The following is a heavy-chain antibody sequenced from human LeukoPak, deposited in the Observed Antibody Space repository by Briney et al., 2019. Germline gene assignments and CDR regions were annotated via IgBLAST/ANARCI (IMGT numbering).Heavy chain of an antibody. CDR3: ARHGGPCSGGSCRNNWFDP. CDR1: GDSISSSNYY. Sequence: PSETLSLTCTVSGDSISSSNYYWGWIRQPPGKGLEWIGSIYYSGRTSYNPSPKSRVTISVDTSKIQFSLGLSSVSAADTAVYYCARHGGPCSGGSCRNNWFDPWGQGTLVTVSS. CDR2: IYYSGRT. J-gene: IGHJ5*02. V-gene: IGHV4-39*01. D-gene: IGHD2-15*01.